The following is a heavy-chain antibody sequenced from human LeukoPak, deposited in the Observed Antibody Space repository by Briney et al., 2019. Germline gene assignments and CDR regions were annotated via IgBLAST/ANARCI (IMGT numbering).Heavy chain of an antibody. D-gene: IGHD5-24*01. CDR2: ISPSGGST. Sequence: ASVKVSCKAFGYTFTSTSMHWARQAPGQGPEWMGVISPSGGSTTYAPKFQGRVTLTRDMSTSTDYLELSSLRSEDTGVYYCARDNSVRDEAWWFNPWGQGTLVTVSS. J-gene: IGHJ5*02. CDR1: GYTFTSTS. CDR3: ARDNSVRDEAWWFNP. V-gene: IGHV1-46*01.